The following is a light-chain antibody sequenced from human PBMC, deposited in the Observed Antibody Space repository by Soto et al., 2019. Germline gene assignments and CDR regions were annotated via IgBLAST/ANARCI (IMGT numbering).Light chain of an antibody. Sequence: QCPLTQPASVSGSPLQSITISCTGTSSDVGGYNYVSWYQQHPGKAPKLMIYDVSNRPSGVSNRFSGSKSGNTASLTISGLQAEDEADYYCSSYTSSSTRLYVFGTGTKVTVL. CDR1: SSDVGGYNY. CDR2: DVS. V-gene: IGLV2-14*01. CDR3: SSYTSSSTRLYV. J-gene: IGLJ1*01.